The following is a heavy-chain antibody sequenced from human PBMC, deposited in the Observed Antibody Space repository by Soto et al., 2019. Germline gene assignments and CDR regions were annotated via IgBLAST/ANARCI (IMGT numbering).Heavy chain of an antibody. CDR1: GGTFSSYA. D-gene: IGHD3-10*01. CDR3: AREAGEGRGAHPYYYYGMDV. V-gene: IGHV1-69*13. CDR2: IIPIFGTA. Sequence: ASVKVSCKASGGTFSSYAISWVRQAPGQGLEWMGGIIPIFGTANYAQKFQGRVTITADESTSTAYMELSSLRSEDTAVYYCAREAGEGRGAHPYYYYGMDVWGQGTTVTVSS. J-gene: IGHJ6*02.